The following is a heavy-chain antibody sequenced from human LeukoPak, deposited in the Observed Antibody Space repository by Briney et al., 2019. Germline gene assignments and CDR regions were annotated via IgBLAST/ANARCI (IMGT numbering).Heavy chain of an antibody. V-gene: IGHV1-46*01. Sequence: GASVKVSCKASGYSFTRYFIHWVRQAPGQGLEWMGIIIPSDGSTSYAQKFQGRVTMTRDTSTSTVYMEPSSLRSEDTAVYYCARGKVVTMVRGVIITYFDYWGQGTLVTVSS. J-gene: IGHJ4*02. D-gene: IGHD3-10*01. CDR3: ARGKVVTMVRGVIITYFDY. CDR1: GYSFTRYF. CDR2: IIPSDGST.